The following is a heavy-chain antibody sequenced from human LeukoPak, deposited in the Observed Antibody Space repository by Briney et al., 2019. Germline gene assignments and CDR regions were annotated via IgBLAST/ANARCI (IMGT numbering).Heavy chain of an antibody. CDR2: FDPEDGET. CDR1: GYTLTELS. D-gene: IGHD3-16*01. Sequence: ASVKVSCKVSGYTLTELSMHWVRHAPGKGLEWMGGFDPEDGETIYAQKCQGRVTMTEDTSTDTAYMELSSLRSEDTAVYYCATESTLGPHFDYWGQGTLVTVSS. V-gene: IGHV1-24*01. CDR3: ATESTLGPHFDY. J-gene: IGHJ4*02.